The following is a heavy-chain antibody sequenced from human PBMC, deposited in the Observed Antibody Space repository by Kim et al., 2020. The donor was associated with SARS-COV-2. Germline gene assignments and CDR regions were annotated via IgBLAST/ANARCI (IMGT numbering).Heavy chain of an antibody. CDR3: ARDEPADSYGYRANFDY. Sequence: GGSLRLSCAASGFTFSSYSMNWVRQAPGKGLEWVSYISSSSSTIYYADSVKGRFTISRDNAKNSLYLQMNSLRAEDTAVYYCARDEPADSYGYRANFDYWGQGTLVTVSS. V-gene: IGHV3-48*04. CDR1: GFTFSSYS. J-gene: IGHJ4*02. CDR2: ISSSSSTI. D-gene: IGHD5-18*01.